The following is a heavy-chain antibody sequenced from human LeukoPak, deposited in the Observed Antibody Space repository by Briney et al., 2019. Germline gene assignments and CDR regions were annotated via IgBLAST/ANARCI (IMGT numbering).Heavy chain of an antibody. D-gene: IGHD2-15*01. J-gene: IGHJ4*02. CDR3: ARGGGDCSGDSCYVDY. Sequence: GGSLRLSCAASGFTFDDYGMSWVRQAPGKGLEWVSSIKWNGGSTGYADSVKGRFTISRDNAKNSLYLQMNSLRAEDTALYYCARGGGDCSGDSCYVDYWGQGTLVTVSS. CDR2: IKWNGGST. V-gene: IGHV3-20*04. CDR1: GFTFDDYG.